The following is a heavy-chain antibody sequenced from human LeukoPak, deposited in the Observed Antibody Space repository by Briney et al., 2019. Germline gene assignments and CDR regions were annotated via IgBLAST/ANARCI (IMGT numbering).Heavy chain of an antibody. V-gene: IGHV3-30*02. CDR3: ARVLGSYYDSSGYYDY. D-gene: IGHD3-22*01. CDR2: IRYDGSNK. J-gene: IGHJ4*02. Sequence: GGSLRLSCAASGFIFNSYGMHWVRQAPGKGLEWAAFIRYDGSNKYYADSVKGRFTISRDNSKNTLYLQMGSLRAEDMAVYYCARVLGSYYDSSGYYDYWGQGTLVTASS. CDR1: GFIFNSYG.